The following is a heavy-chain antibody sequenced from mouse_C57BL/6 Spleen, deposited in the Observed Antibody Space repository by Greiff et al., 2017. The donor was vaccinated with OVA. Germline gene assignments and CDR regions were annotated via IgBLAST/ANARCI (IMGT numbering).Heavy chain of an antibody. CDR2: INPNNGGT. Sequence: EVQLKESGPELVKPGASVKMSCKASGYTFTDYNMHWVKQSHGKSLEWIGYINPNNGGTSYNQKFKGKATLTVNKSSSTAYMELRSLTSEDSAVYYCARRGYYGSSWFAYWGQGTLVTVSA. V-gene: IGHV1-22*01. CDR3: ARRGYYGSSWFAY. D-gene: IGHD1-1*01. CDR1: GYTFTDYN. J-gene: IGHJ3*01.